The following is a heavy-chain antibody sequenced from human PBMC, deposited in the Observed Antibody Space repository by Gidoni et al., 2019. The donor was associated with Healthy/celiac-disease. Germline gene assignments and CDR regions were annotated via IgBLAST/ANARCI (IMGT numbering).Heavy chain of an antibody. Sequence: QVQLVQSGAEVKKPGSSVKVSCKASGCTFSSYAISWVRQAPGQGLEWMGRIIPILGIANYAQKFQGRVTITADKSTSTAYMELSSLRSEDTAVYYCARAQSPRYYYGMDVWGQGTTVTVSS. CDR2: IIPILGIA. V-gene: IGHV1-69*04. CDR3: ARAQSPRYYYGMDV. J-gene: IGHJ6*02. CDR1: GCTFSSYA.